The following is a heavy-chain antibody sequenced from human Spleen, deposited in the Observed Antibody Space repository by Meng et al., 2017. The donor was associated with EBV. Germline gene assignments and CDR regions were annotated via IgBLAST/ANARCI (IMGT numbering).Heavy chain of an antibody. CDR3: VRYNSGGNSRTFDY. D-gene: IGHD1-26*01. J-gene: IGHJ4*02. CDR1: GYSISSGYW. V-gene: IGHV4-28*01. CDR2: ISYSGNT. Sequence: QVQLEESGPGLGKPSDTLSLTGAVSGYSISSGYWWGWIRQPPGKGLEWIGYISYSGNTHYNPSLKSRVTMSIDTSKNQFSLNLSSVTAVDTAAYYCVRYNSGGNSRTFDYWGQGTLVTVSS.